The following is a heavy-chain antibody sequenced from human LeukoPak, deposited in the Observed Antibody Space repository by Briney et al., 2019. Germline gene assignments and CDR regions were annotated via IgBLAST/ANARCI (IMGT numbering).Heavy chain of an antibody. V-gene: IGHV3-53*01. CDR2: IYSGGST. CDR3: ARDRRDSIDDPFDI. J-gene: IGHJ3*02. D-gene: IGHD3-22*01. CDR1: GFTVSDNY. Sequence: GGSLRVSCAASGFTVSDNYMSWVRQAPGKGLEWVSVIYSGGSTYYADSVRGRFTISRDNSKTTLYLQMNSLRAEDTAVYYCARDRRDSIDDPFDIWGQGTMVTVSS.